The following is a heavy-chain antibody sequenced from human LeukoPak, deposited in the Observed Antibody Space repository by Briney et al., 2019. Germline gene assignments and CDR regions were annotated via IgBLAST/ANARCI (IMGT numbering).Heavy chain of an antibody. CDR2: ISGSGGST. Sequence: QSGGSLRLSCAASGFTFSSYGMRWVRQAPGKGLEWVSAISGSGGSTYYADSVKGRFTISRDNSKNTLYLQMNSLRAEDTAVYYCAKDWSITMVRGFDYWGQGTLVTVSS. V-gene: IGHV3-23*01. CDR1: GFTFSSYG. D-gene: IGHD3-10*01. CDR3: AKDWSITMVRGFDY. J-gene: IGHJ4*02.